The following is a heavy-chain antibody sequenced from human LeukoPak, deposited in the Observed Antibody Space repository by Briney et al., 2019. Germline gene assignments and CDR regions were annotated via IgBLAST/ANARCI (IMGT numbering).Heavy chain of an antibody. J-gene: IGHJ4*02. CDR2: IYTSGST. CDR3: ARDGWFGVLLDY. CDR1: GGSISSYY. Sequence: PSETLSLTCTVSGGSISSYYWSWIRQPAGKGLEWIGRIYTSGSTNYNPSLKSRVTMSIETSKNQFSLKLSSVTAADTAVYYCARDGWFGVLLDYWGQGTLVIVSS. D-gene: IGHD3-10*01. V-gene: IGHV4-4*07.